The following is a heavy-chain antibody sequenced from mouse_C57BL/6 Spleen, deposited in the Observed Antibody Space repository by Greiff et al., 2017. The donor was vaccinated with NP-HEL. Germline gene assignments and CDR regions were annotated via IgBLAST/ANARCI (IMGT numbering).Heavy chain of an antibody. D-gene: IGHD2-4*01. CDR2: ISYDGSN. J-gene: IGHJ2*01. Sequence: VQLKQSGPGLVKPSQSLSLTCSVTGYSITSGYYWNWIRQFPGNKLEWMGYISYDGSNNYNPSLKNRISITRDTSKNQFFLKLNSVTTEDTATYYCARGRNDYDKYFDYWGQGTTLTVSS. CDR3: ARGRNDYDKYFDY. V-gene: IGHV3-6*01. CDR1: GYSITSGYY.